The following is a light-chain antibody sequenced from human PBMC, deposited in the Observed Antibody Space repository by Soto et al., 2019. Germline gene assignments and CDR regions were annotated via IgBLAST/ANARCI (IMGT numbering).Light chain of an antibody. J-gene: IGKJ1*01. Sequence: EIVMTQSPATLSVSPGERATLSCRASQSVNRNLAWYQQKFGQAPRLLIYAASTRATGIPARFSGSGSETEFTLTISSLQSEDFAIDYCQQYNNWWTFGQGTKVEI. CDR3: QQYNNWWT. CDR1: QSVNRN. CDR2: AAS. V-gene: IGKV3-15*01.